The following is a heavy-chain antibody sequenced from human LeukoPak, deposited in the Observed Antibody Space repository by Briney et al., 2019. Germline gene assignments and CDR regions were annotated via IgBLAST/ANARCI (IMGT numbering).Heavy chain of an antibody. D-gene: IGHD6-19*01. Sequence: GGSLRLSCAASGFTFSSYGMHWVRQAPGKGLEWVAVIWYDGSNKYYADSVKGRFTISRDNSKKTLYLQMNSLRAEDTAVYYCARGQLTGYSSGWYGYWGQGTLVTVSS. CDR1: GFTFSSYG. J-gene: IGHJ4*02. CDR2: IWYDGSNK. CDR3: ARGQLTGYSSGWYGY. V-gene: IGHV3-33*01.